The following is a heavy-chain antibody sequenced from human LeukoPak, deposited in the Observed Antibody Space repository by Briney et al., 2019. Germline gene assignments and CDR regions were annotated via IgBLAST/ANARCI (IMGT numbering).Heavy chain of an antibody. V-gene: IGHV6-1*01. CDR3: ARADGDRDGYNFWFDP. Sequence: SQTLSLTCAISGDSVSRNSAAWNWIRQSPSRGLEWLGRTYYRSKWYNDYAVSVESRITINPDTSKNQFSLQLNSVTPEDTAVYYCARADGDRDGYNFWFDPWGQGTLVTVSS. D-gene: IGHD5-24*01. CDR2: TYYRSKWYN. J-gene: IGHJ5*02. CDR1: GDSVSRNSAA.